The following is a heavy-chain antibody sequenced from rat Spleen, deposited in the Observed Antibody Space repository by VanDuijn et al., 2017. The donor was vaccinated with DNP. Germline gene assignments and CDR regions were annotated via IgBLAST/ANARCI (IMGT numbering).Heavy chain of an antibody. CDR1: GYSITSNY. V-gene: IGHV3-1*01. CDR2: ISYSGST. CDR3: ARWTRYFDN. J-gene: IGHJ2*01. D-gene: IGHD1-7*01. Sequence: EMHLQESGPGLVKPSQPLSLTCSVTGYSITSNYWGWIRQFPGNKMEYIGHISYSGSTNYNPSLKSRISITRDTSKNHFFLHLNSVTSEDTGTYYCARWTRYFDNWGQGVMVTVSS.